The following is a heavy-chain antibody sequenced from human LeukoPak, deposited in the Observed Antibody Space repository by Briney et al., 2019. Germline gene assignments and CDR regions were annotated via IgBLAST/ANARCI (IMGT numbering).Heavy chain of an antibody. CDR1: GFTFSSYS. Sequence: GGSLRLSCAASGFTFSSYSMNWVRQAPGKGLEWVSYISSSGSTIYYADSVKGRFTISRDNSKNTLYLQMNSLRAEDTAVYYCANAGLEAFDIWGQGTMVTVSS. CDR2: ISSSGSTI. D-gene: IGHD3-10*01. V-gene: IGHV3-48*01. J-gene: IGHJ3*02. CDR3: ANAGLEAFDI.